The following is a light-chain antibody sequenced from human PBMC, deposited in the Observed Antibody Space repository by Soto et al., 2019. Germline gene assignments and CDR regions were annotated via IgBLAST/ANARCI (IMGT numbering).Light chain of an antibody. J-gene: IGLJ3*02. V-gene: IGLV2-14*03. CDR1: SSDVGAYNY. CDR2: DVT. CDR3: ISCTRSKYWV. Sequence: QSVLTQPASVSGARGQSITISCTGTSSDVGAYNYVSWFQHHPGKAPKVMIFDVTNRPSGVSNRFSGSKSGNTASLTISGIQAEDEADYYCISCTRSKYWVLGGGTKRTVL.